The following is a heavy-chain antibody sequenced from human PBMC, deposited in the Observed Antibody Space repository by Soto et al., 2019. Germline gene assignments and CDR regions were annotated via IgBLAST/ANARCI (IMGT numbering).Heavy chain of an antibody. CDR3: ARDRFGGTEGTNWLDP. CDR2: ISYDGSDT. Sequence: QEQLVQSGGGVVQPGRSLRLSCAASGFKFNSYGMHWVRQAPGKGLEWVAVISYDGSDTSYGDSVKGRFTISRDNSKTTLHLQMSSLRLDDTAVYYCARDRFGGTEGTNWLDPWGQGSLVTFSS. V-gene: IGHV3-33*01. D-gene: IGHD3-10*01. CDR1: GFKFNSYG. J-gene: IGHJ5*02.